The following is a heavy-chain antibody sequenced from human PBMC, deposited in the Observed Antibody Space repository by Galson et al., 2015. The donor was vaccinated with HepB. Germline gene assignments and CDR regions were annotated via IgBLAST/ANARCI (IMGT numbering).Heavy chain of an antibody. CDR1: GFTFGDYY. V-gene: IGHV3-11*05. J-gene: IGHJ4*02. CDR3: AREVVVAANDY. CDR2: ISSSSSYT. D-gene: IGHD2-15*01. Sequence: SLRLSCAASGFTFGDYYMSWIRQAPGKGLEWVSYISSSSSYTNYADSVKGRFTISRDNAKNSLYLQMNSLRAEDTAVYYCAREVVVAANDYWGQGTLVTVSS.